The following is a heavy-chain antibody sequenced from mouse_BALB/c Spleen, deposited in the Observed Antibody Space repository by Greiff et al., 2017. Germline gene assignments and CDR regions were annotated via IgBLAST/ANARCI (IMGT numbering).Heavy chain of an antibody. CDR3: ADYGNYGAMDY. CDR1: GFNIKDTY. V-gene: IGHV14-3*02. CDR2: IDPANGNT. Sequence: DVQLQESGAELVKPGASVKLSCTASGFNIKDTYMHWVKQRPEQGLEWIGRIDPANGNTKYDPKFQGKATITADTSSNTAYLQLSSLTSEDTAVYYCADYGNYGAMDYWGQGTSVTVSS. D-gene: IGHD2-1*01. J-gene: IGHJ4*01.